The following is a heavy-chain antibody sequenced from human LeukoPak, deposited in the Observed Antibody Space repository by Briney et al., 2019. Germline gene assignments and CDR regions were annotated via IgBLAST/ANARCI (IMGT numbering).Heavy chain of an antibody. CDR3: ARGQVELR. CDR1: GGSISSSSYY. V-gene: IGHV4-61*05. Sequence: SETLSLTCTVSGGSISSSSYYWGWIRQPPGKGLEWIGYIDTSGSTNHNPSLKSQVTISSDTSKNQFSLKLSSVTAADTAVYYCARGQVELRWGQGTLVTVSS. D-gene: IGHD1-26*01. CDR2: IDTSGST. J-gene: IGHJ4*02.